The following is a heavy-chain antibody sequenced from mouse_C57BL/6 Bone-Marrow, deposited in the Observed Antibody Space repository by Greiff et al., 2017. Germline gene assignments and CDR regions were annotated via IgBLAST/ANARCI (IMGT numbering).Heavy chain of an antibody. V-gene: IGHV1-72*01. CDR3: ARLRARSSGDYFDC. Sequence: QVQLQQPGAELVKPGASVQLSCKATGYTFTSYWMHWVKQRPGRGLAWIGRIDPTSGGTKYNEKFKRKATLAVDKPSSAAYMQLSSLTSEDSAVYYCARLRARSSGDYFDCWGQGTTLT. CDR1: GYTFTSYW. J-gene: IGHJ2*01. CDR2: IDPTSGGT. D-gene: IGHD3-3*01.